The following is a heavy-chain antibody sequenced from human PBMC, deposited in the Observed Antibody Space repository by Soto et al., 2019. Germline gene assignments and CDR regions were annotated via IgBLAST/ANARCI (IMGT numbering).Heavy chain of an antibody. J-gene: IGHJ4*02. Sequence: EVQLVESGGGLVQPGGSLRLSCAASGFTFSSYAMHCVRQAPGKGLDYVSAISSNGGSTYYANSVKGRFTISRDNSKNTLYLQMGSLRAEDMAVYYCARLNPIAAAFDYWGQGTLVTVSS. D-gene: IGHD6-13*01. CDR1: GFTFSSYA. CDR2: ISSNGGST. CDR3: ARLNPIAAAFDY. V-gene: IGHV3-64*01.